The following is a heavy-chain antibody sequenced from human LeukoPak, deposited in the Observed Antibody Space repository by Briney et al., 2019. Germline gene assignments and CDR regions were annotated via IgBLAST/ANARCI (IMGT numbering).Heavy chain of an antibody. CDR3: ARDDVRCSGGSCYSDSGFDI. V-gene: IGHV4-34*01. D-gene: IGHD2-15*01. J-gene: IGHJ3*02. CDR1: GGSFSGYY. CDR2: ISHSGST. Sequence: SETLSLTCAVYGGSFSGYYWSWIRQPPGRGLEWIGEISHSGSTNYNPSLKSRVTISVDTSKNQFSLKLSSVTAADTAVYYCARDDVRCSGGSCYSDSGFDIWGQGTMVTVSS.